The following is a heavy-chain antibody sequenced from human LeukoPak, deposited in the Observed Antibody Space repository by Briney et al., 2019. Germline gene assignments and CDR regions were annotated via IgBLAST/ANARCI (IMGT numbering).Heavy chain of an antibody. CDR3: ARGTMVRGELVY. Sequence: SETLSLTCTVSGVSVSSGSYYWSWIRQPPGKGLEWIGYIYYSGSTNYNPSLKSRVTISVDTSKNQFSLKLSSVTAADTAVYYCARGTMVRGELVYWGQGTLVTVSS. CDR2: IYYSGST. J-gene: IGHJ4*02. CDR1: GVSVSSGSYY. D-gene: IGHD3-10*01. V-gene: IGHV4-61*01.